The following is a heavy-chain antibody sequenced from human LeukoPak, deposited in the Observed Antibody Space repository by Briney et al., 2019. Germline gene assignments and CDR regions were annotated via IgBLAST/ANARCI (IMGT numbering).Heavy chain of an antibody. J-gene: IGHJ6*03. CDR2: IYTSGST. V-gene: IGHV4-4*07. Sequence: SETLSLTCTVSGGSISSYYWSWIRQPARKGVEGIGRIYTSGSTSYNPSLKSRFTMSVDMSKTQCSLKLSSVTAADTAADLWARSDYYYYMDVWGKGTTATVSS. CDR3: ARSDYYYYMDV. CDR1: GGSISSYY.